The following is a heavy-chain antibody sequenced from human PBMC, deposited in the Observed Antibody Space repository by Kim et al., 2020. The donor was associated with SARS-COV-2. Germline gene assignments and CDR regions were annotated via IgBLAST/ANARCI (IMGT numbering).Heavy chain of an antibody. Sequence: SETLSLTCTVSGDSINSYYWSWIRQPPGKGLEWIGYIHYSGSTTYNPSLKSRVSISVDTSKNQFSLKLTPVTAADTAVYYCAKGGRPGYNYCPDYWGQGTLVTVSS. D-gene: IGHD5-12*01. V-gene: IGHV4-59*13. CDR3: AKGGRPGYNYCPDY. CDR1: GDSINSYY. J-gene: IGHJ4*02. CDR2: IHYSGST.